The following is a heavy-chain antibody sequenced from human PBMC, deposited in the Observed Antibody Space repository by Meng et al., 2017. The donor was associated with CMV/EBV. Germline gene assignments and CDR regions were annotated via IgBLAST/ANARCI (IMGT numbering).Heavy chain of an antibody. V-gene: IGHV3-33*06. CDR3: AKVTIFGQGFTNYGMDV. CDR1: GFTFSSYG. J-gene: IGHJ6*02. D-gene: IGHD3-3*01. Sequence: GESLKISCAASGFTFSSYGMHWVRQAPGKGLEWVAVIWYDGSNKYYADSVKGRFTISRDNSKNTLYLQMNSLRAEDTAVYYCAKVTIFGQGFTNYGMDVWGQGTTVTVSS. CDR2: IWYDGSNK.